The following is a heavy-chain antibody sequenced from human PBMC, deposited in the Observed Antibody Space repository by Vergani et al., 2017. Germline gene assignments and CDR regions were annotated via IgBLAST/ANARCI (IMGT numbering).Heavy chain of an antibody. CDR1: GYTFTSYY. CDR2: INPSGGST. J-gene: IGHJ5*02. CDR3: ARDSRYCSSTSCYVGRDWFDP. D-gene: IGHD2-2*01. Sequence: QVQLVQSGAEVKKPGASVKVSCKASGYTFTSYYMHWARQVPGQGLEWMGIINPSGGSTSYAQKFQGRVTMTRDTSTSTVYMELSSLRSEDTAVYYCARDSRYCSSTSCYVGRDWFDPWGQGTLVTVSS. V-gene: IGHV1-46*01.